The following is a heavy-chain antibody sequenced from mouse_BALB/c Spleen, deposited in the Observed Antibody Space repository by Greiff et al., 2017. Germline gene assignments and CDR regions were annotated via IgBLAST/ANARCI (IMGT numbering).Heavy chain of an antibody. Sequence: EVQVVESGGDLVKPGGSLKLSCAASGFTFSSYGMSWVRQTPDKRLEWVATISSGGSYTYYPDSVKGRFTISRDNAKNTLYLQMSSLKSEDTAMYYCAREGAMDYWVKEPQSPSPQ. V-gene: IGHV5-6*01. CDR3: AREGAMDY. J-gene: IGHJ4*01. CDR1: GFTFSSYG. CDR2: ISSGGSYT.